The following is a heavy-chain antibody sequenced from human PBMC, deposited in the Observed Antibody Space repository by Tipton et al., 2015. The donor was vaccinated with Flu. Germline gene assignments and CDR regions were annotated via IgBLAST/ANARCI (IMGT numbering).Heavy chain of an antibody. J-gene: IGHJ4*02. CDR3: ARYGSYFEY. D-gene: IGHD1-26*01. Sequence: TLSLTCTVSGGSISSYYWSWIRQPPGKGLEWIGYIYYNGNTNYNPSLKSRVTISVDTSKNQFSLTVSSVTAADTAVYYCARYGSYFEYWGQGTLVTVSS. CDR2: IYYNGNT. V-gene: IGHV4-59*01. CDR1: GGSISSYY.